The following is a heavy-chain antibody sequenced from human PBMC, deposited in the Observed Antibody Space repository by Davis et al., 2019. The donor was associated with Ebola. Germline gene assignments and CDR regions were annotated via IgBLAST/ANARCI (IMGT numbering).Heavy chain of an antibody. V-gene: IGHV1-46*01. Sequence: ASVKVSCKASGYTFTSYYMHWVRQAPGQGLEWMGIINPSGGSTSYAQKFQGRVTMTRDTSTSTVYMELSSLRSEDTAVYYCARRQSPTYYDFWSGFEFDYWGQGTLVTVSS. CDR3: ARRQSPTYYDFWSGFEFDY. CDR2: INPSGGST. CDR1: GYTFTSYY. D-gene: IGHD3-3*01. J-gene: IGHJ4*02.